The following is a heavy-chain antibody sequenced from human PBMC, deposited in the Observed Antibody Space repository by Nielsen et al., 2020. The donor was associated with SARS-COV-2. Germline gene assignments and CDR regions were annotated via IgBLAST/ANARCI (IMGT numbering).Heavy chain of an antibody. Sequence: SVKVSCKASGGTFSSYAISWVRQAPGQGLEWMGGIIPIFGTANYAQKFQGRVTITADESTSTAYMELRSLRSDDTAVYYCANGPLVDCTNGVCDPGLDYWGQGTLVTVSS. CDR1: GGTFSSYA. CDR2: IIPIFGTA. V-gene: IGHV1-69*13. D-gene: IGHD2-8*01. CDR3: ANGPLVDCTNGVCDPGLDY. J-gene: IGHJ4*02.